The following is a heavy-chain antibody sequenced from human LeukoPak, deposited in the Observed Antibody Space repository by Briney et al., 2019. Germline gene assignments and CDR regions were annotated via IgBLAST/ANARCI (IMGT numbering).Heavy chain of an antibody. Sequence: GGSLRLSCAASGFTFSSYGMHWVRQAPGKGLEWVAVISYDGSNKYYADSVKGRFTISRDNSKNTLYLQMNSLRAEDTAVYYCAKDLHYGSGSYSSMDVWGQGTTVTVSS. CDR1: GFTFSSYG. CDR2: ISYDGSNK. D-gene: IGHD3-10*01. J-gene: IGHJ6*02. V-gene: IGHV3-30*18. CDR3: AKDLHYGSGSYSSMDV.